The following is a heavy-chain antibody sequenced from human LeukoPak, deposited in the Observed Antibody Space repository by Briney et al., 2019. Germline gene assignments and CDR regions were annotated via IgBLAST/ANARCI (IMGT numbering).Heavy chain of an antibody. CDR1: GFTFSSYF. V-gene: IGHV3-15*01. CDR3: SDEPVTSSGV. D-gene: IGHD1-14*01. J-gene: IGHJ4*02. Sequence: GGSLRLSCAASGFTFSSYFMAWVRQAPGKGLEWVGRIKSKTDGGTTDYAAPVKGRFTISRDDSKNTLYLQMNSLKTEDTAVYYCSDEPVTSSGVWGQGTLVTVSS. CDR2: IKSKTDGGTT.